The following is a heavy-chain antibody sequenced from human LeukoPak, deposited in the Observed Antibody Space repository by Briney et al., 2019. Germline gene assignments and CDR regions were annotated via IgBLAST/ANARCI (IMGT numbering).Heavy chain of an antibody. D-gene: IGHD6-13*01. V-gene: IGHV1-2*02. Sequence: ASVKVSCKASGYTFTGYYMHWVRQAPGQGLEWMGWINPNSGGTYYAQKFQGRVTMTRDTSISTAYMGLSRLRSDDTAVYYCAREDSAGIAAAGTCYSGMDVWGQGTTVTVSS. CDR1: GYTFTGYY. J-gene: IGHJ6*02. CDR3: AREDSAGIAAAGTCYSGMDV. CDR2: INPNSGGT.